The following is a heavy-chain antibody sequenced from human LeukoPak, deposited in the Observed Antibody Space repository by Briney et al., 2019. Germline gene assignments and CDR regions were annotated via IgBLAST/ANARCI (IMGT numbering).Heavy chain of an antibody. V-gene: IGHV1-3*01. CDR1: GYTFTSYG. J-gene: IGHJ3*02. CDR2: INAGNGNT. D-gene: IGHD6-19*01. Sequence: EASVKVSCKASGYTFTSYGISWVRQAPGQRLEWMGWINAGNGNTKYSQKFQGRVTISRDTSASTAYMELSSLRSEDTAVYYCARDLSSGWYGNAFDIWGQGTMVTVSS. CDR3: ARDLSSGWYGNAFDI.